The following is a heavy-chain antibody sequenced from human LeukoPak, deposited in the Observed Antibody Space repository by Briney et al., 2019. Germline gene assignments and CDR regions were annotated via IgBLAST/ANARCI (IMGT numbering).Heavy chain of an antibody. J-gene: IGHJ6*03. CDR1: GYSISSGYY. D-gene: IGHD6-13*01. Sequence: SETLSLTCTVSGYSISSGYYWGWIRQPPGKGLEWIGSIYRSGSTYYNPSLKSRVTISVDTSKNQFSLKLSSVTAADTAVYFCARGRVSSSTWYSTYYYYFMDVWGKGTTVTVSS. CDR2: IYRSGST. CDR3: ARGRVSSSTWYSTYYYYFMDV. V-gene: IGHV4-38-2*02.